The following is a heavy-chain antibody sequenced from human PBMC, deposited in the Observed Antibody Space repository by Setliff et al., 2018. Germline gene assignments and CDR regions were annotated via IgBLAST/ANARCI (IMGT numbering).Heavy chain of an antibody. CDR3: ARVRRVVIAYYYYMDV. D-gene: IGHD2-21*01. CDR2: IIPLFGTA. Sequence: SVKVSCKASGGIFNSFSITWVRQAPGQGLEWMGRIIPLFGTANYAQKFQGRVTITADKSTSTAYMELSSLRSEDTAVYYCARVRRVVIAYYYYMDVWGKGTTVTVSS. V-gene: IGHV1-69*06. CDR1: GGIFNSFS. J-gene: IGHJ6*03.